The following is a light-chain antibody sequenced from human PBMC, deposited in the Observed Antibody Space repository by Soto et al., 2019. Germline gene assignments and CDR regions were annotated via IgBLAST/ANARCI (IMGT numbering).Light chain of an antibody. Sequence: QSALTQPASVSGSPGQSITISCTGTSSDVGSYNLVSWCQQHPGKAPKLMIYEGSKRPSGVSNRFSGSKSGNTASLTISGLQAEDEADYYWCSYAGSGTWVFGGGTQLTVL. J-gene: IGLJ3*02. V-gene: IGLV2-23*01. CDR3: CSYAGSGTWV. CDR2: EGS. CDR1: SSDVGSYNL.